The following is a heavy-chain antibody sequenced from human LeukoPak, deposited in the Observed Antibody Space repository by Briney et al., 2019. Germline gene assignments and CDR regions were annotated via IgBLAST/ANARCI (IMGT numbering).Heavy chain of an antibody. J-gene: IGHJ4*02. V-gene: IGHV4-34*01. CDR2: INHSGTT. D-gene: IGHD2-2*01. CDR3: ARGGGYCSSASCSDFDY. CDR1: GGSFSAYY. Sequence: PSETLSLTCAVYGGSFSAYYWSWIRQPPGKGLGWIGEINHSGTTSYNPSLKSRVTISVDTSKNQFSLRLTSVTAADTAVYYCARGGGYCSSASCSDFDYWGQETQVTVSS.